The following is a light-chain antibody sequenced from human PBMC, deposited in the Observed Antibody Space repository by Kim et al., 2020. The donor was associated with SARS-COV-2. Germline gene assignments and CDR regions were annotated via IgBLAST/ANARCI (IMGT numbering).Light chain of an antibody. CDR2: DTD. Sequence: QSVLTQPPSLSAAPGQKVTISCSGSSSNIGKNYVSWYQQFPGTAPKLVIYDTDKRPSGIPDRFSGSKSGTSATLGITGLQTGDEADYYCGAWDNSLNAGIFGGGTKLTVL. V-gene: IGLV1-51*01. CDR3: GAWDNSLNAGI. CDR1: SSNIGKNY. J-gene: IGLJ2*01.